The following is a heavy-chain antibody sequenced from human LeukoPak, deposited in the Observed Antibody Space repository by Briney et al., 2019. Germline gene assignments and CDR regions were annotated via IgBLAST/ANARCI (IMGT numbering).Heavy chain of an antibody. CDR3: ARHRKGLVRGVYMKYYYYGMDV. D-gene: IGHD3-10*01. CDR1: GYNFDNYW. CDR2: IYPGDSDT. Sequence: GESLKISCKGSGYNFDNYWIGWVRQMPGKGLEWMGIIYPGDSDTRYSPSFQGHVTISADKSISTAYLQWSSLKASDAAMYYCARHRKGLVRGVYMKYYYYGMDVWGQGTTVTVSS. J-gene: IGHJ6*02. V-gene: IGHV5-51*01.